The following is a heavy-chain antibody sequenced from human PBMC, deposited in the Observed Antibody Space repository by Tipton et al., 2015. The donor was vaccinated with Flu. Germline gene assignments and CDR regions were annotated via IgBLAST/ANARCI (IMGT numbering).Heavy chain of an antibody. D-gene: IGHD2-8*02. Sequence: SLRLSCAASGFTVTNNYVTWVRQAPGKGLEWVSVIYTAGRTKSADSVKDRFTISRDNSKRTLSLQMDSLRPEDTAVYYCAREPHCTGGYCFSSGDAFDIWGQGTMVTVSS. J-gene: IGHJ3*02. CDR3: AREPHCTGGYCFSSGDAFDI. CDR2: IYTAGRT. CDR1: GFTVTNNY. V-gene: IGHV3-53*05.